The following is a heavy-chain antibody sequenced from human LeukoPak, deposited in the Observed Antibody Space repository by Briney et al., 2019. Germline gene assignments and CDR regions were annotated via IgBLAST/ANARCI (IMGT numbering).Heavy chain of an antibody. Sequence: APVKVSCKASGYTFTSYAMHWVRQAPGQRLEWMGWINAGNGNTKYSQKFQGRVTITRDTSASTAYMELSSLRSEDTAVYYCARAQTYYDFWSGYYTWGQGTLVTVSS. CDR1: GYTFTSYA. D-gene: IGHD3-3*01. CDR3: ARAQTYYDFWSGYYT. CDR2: INAGNGNT. V-gene: IGHV1-3*01. J-gene: IGHJ4*02.